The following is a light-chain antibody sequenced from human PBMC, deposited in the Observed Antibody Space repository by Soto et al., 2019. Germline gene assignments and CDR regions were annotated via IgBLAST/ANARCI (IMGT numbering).Light chain of an antibody. CDR2: EDN. CDR3: GTWDNSLSAVV. V-gene: IGLV1-51*02. J-gene: IGLJ2*01. Sequence: QSVLTQPPSVSAAPGQKVTISCSGSSSNIGNNFVSWYQQVPGTAPKLLIYEDNKRPSGIPDRLSGSKPGTSATLGITGLQTGDEADYYCGTWDNSLSAVVFGGGTKVTVL. CDR1: SSNIGNNF.